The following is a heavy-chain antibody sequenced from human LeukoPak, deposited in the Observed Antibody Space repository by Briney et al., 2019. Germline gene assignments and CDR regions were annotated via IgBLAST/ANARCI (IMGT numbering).Heavy chain of an antibody. CDR2: ISGSGGST. V-gene: IGHV3-23*01. D-gene: IGHD3-3*01. J-gene: IGHJ4*02. CDR3: AKDVLRCLEWLSLGDY. Sequence: GGSLRLSCAASGFTFSSYAISWVRQAPGKGLEWVSAISGSGGSTYYADSVKGRFTISRDNSNNTLYMHMNSPRAEDTAVYYCAKDVLRCLEWLSLGDYWGKGTLVTVAS. CDR1: GFTFSSYA.